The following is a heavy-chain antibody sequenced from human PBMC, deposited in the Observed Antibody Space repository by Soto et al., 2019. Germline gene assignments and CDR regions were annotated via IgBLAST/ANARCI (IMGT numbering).Heavy chain of an antibody. CDR3: ARTIIVGPHTVFDY. CDR2: INPTGDSP. CDR1: GNTFSTDY. D-gene: IGHD2-15*01. V-gene: IGHV1-46*01. Sequence: QVQLVQSGAEVKKPGASVRVSCTASGNTFSTDYMHWIRQAPGQGLEWLGVINPTGDSPSYAQKFQGRVRMTRSTSQTTYLELSSLTSEDTAVYFFARTIIVGPHTVFDYWGQGSLVTVSS. J-gene: IGHJ4*02.